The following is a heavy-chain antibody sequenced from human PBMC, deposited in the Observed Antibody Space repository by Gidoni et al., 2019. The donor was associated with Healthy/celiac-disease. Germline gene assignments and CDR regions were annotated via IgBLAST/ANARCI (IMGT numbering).Heavy chain of an antibody. CDR3: AKDSSGWYWQFDY. CDR2: SSGSGGST. CDR1: GFTFSSYA. Sequence: EVQLLESGGGLVQPGGSLRLSCAASGFTFSSYAMSWVRQAPGKGLEWVSASSGSGGSTYYADSVKGRFTISRDNSKNTLYLQMNSLRAEDTAVYYCAKDSSGWYWQFDYWGQGTLVTVSS. V-gene: IGHV3-23*01. J-gene: IGHJ4*02. D-gene: IGHD6-19*01.